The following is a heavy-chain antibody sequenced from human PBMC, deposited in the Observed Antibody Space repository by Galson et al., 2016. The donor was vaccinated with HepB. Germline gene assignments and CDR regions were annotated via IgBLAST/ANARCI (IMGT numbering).Heavy chain of an antibody. V-gene: IGHV1-2*02. CDR3: ARVGPTALSYAYFDF. D-gene: IGHD1-26*01. Sequence: SVKVSCKASGYSFTAYYIHWVRQAPGQGLEWLGWINYNGGGTNSAQTFQDRVTLTRNASISTAYMELSSLRSDDTAIYYCARVGPTALSYAYFDFWGQGTLVTVSA. J-gene: IGHJ4*02. CDR1: GYSFTAYY. CDR2: INYNGGGT.